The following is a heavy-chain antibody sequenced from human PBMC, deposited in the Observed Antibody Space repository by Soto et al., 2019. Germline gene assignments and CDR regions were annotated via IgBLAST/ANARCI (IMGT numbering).Heavy chain of an antibody. CDR1: GFTFSNAW. Sequence: PGGSLRLSCAASGFTFSNAWMNWVRQAPGKGLEWVGLIKSKTDGGTTDYPAPVKGRFIISRDDSRNTLYLQMNSLKTEDTAVYYCTTAHPRGPDYWGQGTLVTVSS. V-gene: IGHV3-15*01. CDR2: IKSKTDGGTT. CDR3: TTAHPRGPDY. J-gene: IGHJ4*02. D-gene: IGHD5-12*01.